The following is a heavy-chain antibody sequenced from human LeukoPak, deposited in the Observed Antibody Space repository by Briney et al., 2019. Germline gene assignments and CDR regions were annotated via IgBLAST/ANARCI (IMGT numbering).Heavy chain of an antibody. J-gene: IGHJ5*01. CDR2: ISGSGGST. CDR3: AKDAVRGSGRINWFDS. CDR1: GFTVSSNY. Sequence: GGSLRLSCAASGFTVSSNYMSWVRQAPGKGLERVSAISGSGGSTYYADSVKGRFTISRDNSKNTLYLQMNSLRGEDTAAYYCAKDAVRGSGRINWFDSWGQGTLVTVSS. V-gene: IGHV3-23*01. D-gene: IGHD3-10*01.